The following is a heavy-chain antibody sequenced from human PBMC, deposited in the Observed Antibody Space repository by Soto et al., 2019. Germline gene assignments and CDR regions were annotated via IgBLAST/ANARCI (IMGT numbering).Heavy chain of an antibody. D-gene: IGHD4-17*01. CDR3: AKDVYGDYVGGIDY. J-gene: IGHJ4*02. Sequence: VGSLRLSCAASGFTFSSYAMSWVRQAPGKGLEWVSAISGSGGSTYYADSVKGRFTISRDNSKNTLYLQMNSLRAEDTAVYYCAKDVYGDYVGGIDYWGQGTLVTVSS. CDR2: ISGSGGST. CDR1: GFTFSSYA. V-gene: IGHV3-23*01.